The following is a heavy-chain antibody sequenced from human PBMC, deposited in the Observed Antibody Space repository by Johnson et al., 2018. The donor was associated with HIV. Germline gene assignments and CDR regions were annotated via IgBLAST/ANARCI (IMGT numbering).Heavy chain of an antibody. CDR3: TVHSGERTDHDAFDI. CDR1: GFTFSGSA. J-gene: IGHJ3*02. Sequence: EKLVESGGGLVQPGGSLKLSCAASGFTFSGSAMHWVRQASGKGLEWVGRIRSKANSYATAYAASVKGRFTISRDDSKNTAYLQMNSLKTEDTAVYYCTVHSGERTDHDAFDIWGQGTMVTVSS. CDR2: IRSKANSYAT. D-gene: IGHD1-26*01. V-gene: IGHV3-73*02.